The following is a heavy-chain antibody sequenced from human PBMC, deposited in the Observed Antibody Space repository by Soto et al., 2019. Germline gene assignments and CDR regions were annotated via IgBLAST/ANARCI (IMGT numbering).Heavy chain of an antibody. V-gene: IGHV3-30*18. J-gene: IGHJ4*02. CDR2: ISYDGSNK. CDR1: GFTVSSYG. Sequence: QVQLVESGGGVVQPGRSLRLSCAASGFTVSSYGMHGVRQAPGKGLEWVAVISYDGSNKYYADSVKGRFTISRDNSKNSLYLQMNSLRAEDTAVYYCAKGGVSGYDYGSGYFDYWGQGTLVTVSS. D-gene: IGHD5-12*01. CDR3: AKGGVSGYDYGSGYFDY.